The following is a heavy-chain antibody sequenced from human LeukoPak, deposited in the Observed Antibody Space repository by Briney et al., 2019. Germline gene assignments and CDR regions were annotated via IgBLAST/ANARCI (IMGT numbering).Heavy chain of an antibody. D-gene: IGHD3-3*01. V-gene: IGHV4-30-2*01. CDR1: GGSISSGGYY. Sequence: SQTLSLTCTVSGGSISSGGYYWSWIRQPPGKGLEWIGEINHSGSTNYNPSLKSRVTISVDTSKNQFSLKLSSVTAADTAVYYCAASFGVVTLDYWGQGTRVTVSS. CDR2: INHSGST. CDR3: AASFGVVTLDY. J-gene: IGHJ4*02.